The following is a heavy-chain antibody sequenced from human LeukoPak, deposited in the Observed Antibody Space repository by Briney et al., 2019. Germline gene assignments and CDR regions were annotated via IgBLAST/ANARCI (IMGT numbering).Heavy chain of an antibody. J-gene: IGHJ5*02. D-gene: IGHD6-19*01. V-gene: IGHV3-7*01. Sequence: GESLKISCKGSGYSFTSYWMSWVRQAPGKGLEWVANIKQDGSEKYYVDSVKGRFTISRDNAKNSLYLQMNSLRAEDTAVYYCARDWVVAGTVPFDPWGQGTLVTVSS. CDR2: IKQDGSEK. CDR1: GYSFTSYW. CDR3: ARDWVVAGTVPFDP.